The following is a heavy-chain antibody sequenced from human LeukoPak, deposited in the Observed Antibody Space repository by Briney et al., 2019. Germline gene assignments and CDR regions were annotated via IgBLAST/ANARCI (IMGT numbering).Heavy chain of an antibody. CDR2: IYYSGST. J-gene: IGHJ3*02. CDR1: HSFISRYY. Sequence: AVSLTFTCPLSHSFISRYYCRWIRQSPANGLYWIGYIYYSGSTNYNPSLKSRVTISVDTSKNQFSLKLSSVTAADTAVYYCARGQQLVRSPAFDIWGQGTMVTVSS. V-gene: IGHV4-59*08. CDR3: ARGQQLVRSPAFDI. D-gene: IGHD6-13*01.